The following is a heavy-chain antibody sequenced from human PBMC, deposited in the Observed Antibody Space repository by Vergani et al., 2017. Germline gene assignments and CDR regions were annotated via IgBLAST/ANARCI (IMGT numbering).Heavy chain of an antibody. Sequence: QVQLVQSGAEVKKPGASVKVSCKASGYIFTSYGISWVRQAPGQGLEWMGWISAYNGNTNYPQKLQGRVTMTTDTSTSTAYMELRSLRSDDTAVYYCARSDSSGYRHVGLGHYWGQGTLVTVSS. CDR3: ARSDSSGYRHVGLGHY. V-gene: IGHV1-18*01. J-gene: IGHJ4*02. CDR1: GYIFTSYG. CDR2: ISAYNGNT. D-gene: IGHD3-22*01.